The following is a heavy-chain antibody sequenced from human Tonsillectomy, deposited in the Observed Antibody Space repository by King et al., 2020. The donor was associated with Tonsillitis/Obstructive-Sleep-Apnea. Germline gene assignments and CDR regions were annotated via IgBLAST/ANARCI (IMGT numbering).Heavy chain of an antibody. CDR2: IIPILGIA. V-gene: IGHV1-69*10. Sequence: QLVQSGAEVKKPGSSVKVSCKASGGTFSSYAISWVRQAPGQGLEWMGGIIPILGIANYAQKFQGRVTITADKSTSTAYMELSSLRSEDTAVYYCAGRGCGELKYYSYYYGMDVWGQGTTVTVSS. D-gene: IGHD3-10*01. J-gene: IGHJ6*02. CDR3: AGRGCGELKYYSYYYGMDV. CDR1: GGTFSSYA.